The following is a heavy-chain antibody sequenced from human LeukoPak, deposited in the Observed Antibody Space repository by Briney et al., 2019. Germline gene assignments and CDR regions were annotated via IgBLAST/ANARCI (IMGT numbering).Heavy chain of an antibody. CDR1: GDSISTSNSY. CDR2: IYYSGNT. V-gene: IGHV4-39*07. CDR3: ARRSRTYYYGSGIEKYFDY. D-gene: IGHD3-10*01. Sequence: SETLSLTCTVSGDSISTSNSYWGWIRQPPGKGLEWIGSIYYSGNTYYNPSLKSRVTISVDTSKNQFSLKLSSVTAADTAVYYCARRSRTYYYGSGIEKYFDYWGQGTLVTVSS. J-gene: IGHJ4*02.